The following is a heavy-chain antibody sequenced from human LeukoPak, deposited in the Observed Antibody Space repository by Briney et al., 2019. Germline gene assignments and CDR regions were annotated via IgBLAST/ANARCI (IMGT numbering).Heavy chain of an antibody. D-gene: IGHD1-26*01. J-gene: IGHJ3*02. CDR1: GGSIRNYY. CDR3: ARPRPLVGATSVAFDI. V-gene: IGHV4-59*08. Sequence: SETLSLTCTVSGGSIRNYYWSWIRQPPGKGLEWIGYIYYSGSTNYNPSLKSRVTISVDTSKNQFSLKLNSVTASDTAVYYCARPRPLVGATSVAFDIWGQGTMVTVSS. CDR2: IYYSGST.